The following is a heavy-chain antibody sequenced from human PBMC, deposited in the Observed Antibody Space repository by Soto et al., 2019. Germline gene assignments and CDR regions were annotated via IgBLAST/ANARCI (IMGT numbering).Heavy chain of an antibody. CDR1: GFTFSDYY. CDR2: ISSSGSTI. J-gene: IGHJ6*03. D-gene: IGHD3-10*01. Sequence: GGSLRLSCAASGFTFSDYYMSWIRQAPGKGLEWVSYISSSGSTIYYADSVKGRFTISRDNAKNSLYLQMNSLRAEDTAVYYCARDSESLTYYYYYYYMDVWGKGTTVTVSS. V-gene: IGHV3-11*01. CDR3: ARDSESLTYYYYYYYMDV.